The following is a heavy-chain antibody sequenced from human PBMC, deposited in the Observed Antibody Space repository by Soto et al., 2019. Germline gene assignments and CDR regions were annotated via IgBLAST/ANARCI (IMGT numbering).Heavy chain of an antibody. CDR3: APTIGYSYYYYGMEV. Sequence: QVQLVQSGAEVTKPGASVKVSCKASGYTLTSYGISWVRQAPGQGLEWMGWISAYNGDTNYAQSLQGRVTMTTDTSTTTAYMELRSLRSDDTAVYYCAPTIGYSYYYYGMEVWGQGTTGTVSS. J-gene: IGHJ6*02. CDR2: ISAYNGDT. V-gene: IGHV1-18*01. CDR1: GYTLTSYG. D-gene: IGHD5-12*01.